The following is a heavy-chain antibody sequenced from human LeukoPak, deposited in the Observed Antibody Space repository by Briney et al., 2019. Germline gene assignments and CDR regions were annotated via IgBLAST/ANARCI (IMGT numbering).Heavy chain of an antibody. J-gene: IGHJ6*04. CDR3: ARDGYYGSGSYSYYYGMDV. V-gene: IGHV3-21*01. D-gene: IGHD3-10*01. CDR1: GFTLSSYS. Sequence: GGALRLSCAASGFTLSSYSMNWVRQAPGKGLEWVSSISSSSSYIYYADSVKGRFTISRDNAKNSLYLQMNSLRAEDTAVYYCARDGYYGSGSYSYYYGMDVWGKGTTVTVSS. CDR2: ISSSSSYI.